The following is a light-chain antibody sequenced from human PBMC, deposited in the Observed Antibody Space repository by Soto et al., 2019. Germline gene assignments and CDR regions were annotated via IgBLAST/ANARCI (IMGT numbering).Light chain of an antibody. CDR2: DAS. V-gene: IGKV3-11*01. J-gene: IGKJ2*01. CDR3: QQRFNWPRFT. Sequence: EIVLTQSPATLSLSPGERATLSCRASQSVNSYLAWYQQKPGQAPRLLIYDASNRATGIPARFSGGGSGTDCTLTISSLEPEYFAVYYCQQRFNWPRFTFGQGTKLEIK. CDR1: QSVNSY.